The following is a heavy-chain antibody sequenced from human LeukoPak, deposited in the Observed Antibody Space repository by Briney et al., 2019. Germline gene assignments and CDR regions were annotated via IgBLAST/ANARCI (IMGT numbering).Heavy chain of an antibody. CDR1: GFTFSSYA. V-gene: IGHV3-23*01. J-gene: IGHJ4*02. CDR3: AKTGLRGWGCSSTSCYALLDY. Sequence: GGSLRLSCAASGFTFSSYAMSWVRQAPGKGLEWVSAISGSGGSTYYADSVKGRFTISRDNSKNTLYLQMNCLRAEDTAVYYCAKTGLRGWGCSSTSCYALLDYWGQGTLVTVSS. CDR2: ISGSGGST. D-gene: IGHD2-2*01.